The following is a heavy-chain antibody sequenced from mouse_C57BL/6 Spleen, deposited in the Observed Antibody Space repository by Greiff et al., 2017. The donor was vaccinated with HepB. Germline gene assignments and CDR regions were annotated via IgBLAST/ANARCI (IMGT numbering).Heavy chain of an antibody. V-gene: IGHV5-16*01. CDR1: GFTFSDYY. CDR2: INYDGSST. Sequence: EVKVVESEGGLVQPGSSMKLSCTASGFTFSDYYMAWVRQVPEKGLEWVANINYDGSSTYYLDSLKSRFIISRDNAENILYLQMSSLKSEDTATYYCASYDYDTFAYWGQGTLVTVSA. J-gene: IGHJ3*01. CDR3: ASYDYDTFAY. D-gene: IGHD2-4*01.